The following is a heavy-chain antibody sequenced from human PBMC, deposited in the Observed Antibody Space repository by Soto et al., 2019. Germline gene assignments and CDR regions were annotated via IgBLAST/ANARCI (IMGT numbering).Heavy chain of an antibody. J-gene: IGHJ4*02. CDR1: GFTFSNVW. V-gene: IGHV3-15*01. CDR3: VTVLPHANSWFDY. Sequence: GHLVESGGGCVKPGGSLTLSCAASGFTFSNVWLSWVRQCPGKGLEWLGRIKSRTENETTDYASPARGRFIISRDDSKNMLYLQLNSLKSEDTGVYYCVTVLPHANSWFDYWGQGTPVTVSS. CDR2: IKSRTENETT. D-gene: IGHD2-2*01.